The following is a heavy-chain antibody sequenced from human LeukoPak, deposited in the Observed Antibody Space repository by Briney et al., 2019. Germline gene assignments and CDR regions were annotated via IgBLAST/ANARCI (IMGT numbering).Heavy chain of an antibody. V-gene: IGHV3-23*01. CDR3: AKEDYGGNVDY. D-gene: IGHD4-23*01. Sequence: GGSLRLSCAASGFTFGGYWMSWVRQAPGKGLEWVSAISGSGGSTYYADSVKGRFTISRDNSKNTLYLQMNSLRAEDTAVYYCAKEDYGGNVDYWGQGTLVTVSS. CDR2: ISGSGGST. CDR1: GFTFGGYW. J-gene: IGHJ4*02.